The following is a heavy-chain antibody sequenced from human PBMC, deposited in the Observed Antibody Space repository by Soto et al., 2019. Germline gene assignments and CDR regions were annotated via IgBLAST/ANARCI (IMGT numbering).Heavy chain of an antibody. J-gene: IGHJ3*02. CDR2: IYYSGST. D-gene: IGHD3-9*01. Sequence: PSETLSLTCTVSGGSISSYYWSWIRQPPGKGLEWIGYIYYSGSTNYNPSLKSRVTISVDTSKNQFSLKLSSVTAADTAVYYCARGYYDILTGYYGDDAFDIWGQGTMVTVSS. CDR1: GGSISSYY. V-gene: IGHV4-59*01. CDR3: ARGYYDILTGYYGDDAFDI.